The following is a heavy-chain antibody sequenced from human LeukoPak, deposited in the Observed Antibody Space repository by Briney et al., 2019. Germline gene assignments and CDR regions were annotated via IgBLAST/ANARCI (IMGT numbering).Heavy chain of an antibody. J-gene: IGHJ4*02. V-gene: IGHV3-7*01. Sequence: GGSLRLSCAASGFTFSSYWMRWVRQAPGKGLEWVANIKQDGSEKYYVDSVKGRFTISRDNAKNSLYLQMNSLRAEDTAVYYCARDHVSWGSCSSTSCYNDYWGQGTLVTVSS. CDR3: ARDHVSWGSCSSTSCYNDY. CDR2: IKQDGSEK. CDR1: GFTFSSYW. D-gene: IGHD2-2*02.